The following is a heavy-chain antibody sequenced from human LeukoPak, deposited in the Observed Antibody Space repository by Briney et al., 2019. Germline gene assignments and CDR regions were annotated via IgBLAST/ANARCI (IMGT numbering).Heavy chain of an antibody. CDR2: ISSSGSTI. V-gene: IGHV3-48*03. CDR1: GFTFSSYE. Sequence: GGSLRLSCAASGFTFSSYEMNWVRQAPGKGLEWVSYISSSGSTIYYADSVKGRFTISRDNARNSLYLQMNSLRAEDTAVYYCARDLGDEQLVPSHYMDVWGKGTTVTVSS. D-gene: IGHD6-6*01. CDR3: ARDLGDEQLVPSHYMDV. J-gene: IGHJ6*03.